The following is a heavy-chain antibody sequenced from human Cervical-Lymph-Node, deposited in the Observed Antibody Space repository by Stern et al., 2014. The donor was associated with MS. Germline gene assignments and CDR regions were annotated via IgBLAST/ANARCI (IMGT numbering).Heavy chain of an antibody. V-gene: IGHV4-31*03. Sequence: VQLVESGPGLVKPSQTLSLTCTVSGGSISSGGYYWSWIRQHPGKGLEWIGYIYYSGSTYYNPSLKSRVTISVDTSKNQFSLKLSSVTAADTAVYYCARVGRGYYYDSSGLYGMDVWGQGTTVTVSS. CDR3: ARVGRGYYYDSSGLYGMDV. CDR1: GGSISSGGYY. D-gene: IGHD3-22*01. J-gene: IGHJ6*02. CDR2: IYYSGST.